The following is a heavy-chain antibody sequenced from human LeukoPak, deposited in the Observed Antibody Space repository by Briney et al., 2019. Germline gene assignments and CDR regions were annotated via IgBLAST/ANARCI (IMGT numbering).Heavy chain of an antibody. Sequence: PSETLSLTCTVSGGSVSSGSYYWNWIRQPPGKGLEWIGHIYYSGSTKYNPSLKSRVTISVDTSGNQFSLKLSSVTAADTAVYYCARYSVAYRQEDYWGQGTLGTVSS. CDR2: IYYSGST. CDR1: GGSVSSGSYY. CDR3: ARYSVAYRQEDY. D-gene: IGHD5/OR15-5a*01. J-gene: IGHJ4*02. V-gene: IGHV4-61*01.